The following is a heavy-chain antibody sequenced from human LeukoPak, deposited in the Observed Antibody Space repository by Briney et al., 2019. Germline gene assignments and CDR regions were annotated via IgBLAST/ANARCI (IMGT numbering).Heavy chain of an antibody. Sequence: GGSLRLSCAASGFTFSSYGMSWVRQAPGKGLEWVSAISGSGGSTDSADSVKGRFTISRDNSKNTLYLQMNSLRAEDTAVYYCAKSYYYDSRSEYFQHWGQGTLVTVSS. J-gene: IGHJ1*01. CDR2: ISGSGGST. CDR1: GFTFSSYG. CDR3: AKSYYYDSRSEYFQH. D-gene: IGHD3-22*01. V-gene: IGHV3-23*01.